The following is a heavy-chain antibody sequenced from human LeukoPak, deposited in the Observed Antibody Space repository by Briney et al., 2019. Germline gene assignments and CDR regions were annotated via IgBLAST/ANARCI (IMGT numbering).Heavy chain of an antibody. CDR1: GGTFSSYA. CDR2: IIPIFGTA. CDR3: ARDQGIAAAGMVDI. V-gene: IGHV1-69*13. J-gene: IGHJ3*02. Sequence: SVKVSCKASGGTFSSYAISWVRQAPGQGLEWMGGIIPIFGTANYAQKFQGRVTITADESTSTAYMELSSLRSEDTAVYYCARDQGIAAAGMVDIWGQGTMVTVSS. D-gene: IGHD6-13*01.